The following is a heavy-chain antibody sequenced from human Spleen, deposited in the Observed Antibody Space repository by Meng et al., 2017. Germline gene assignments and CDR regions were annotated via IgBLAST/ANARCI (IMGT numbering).Heavy chain of an antibody. J-gene: IGHJ4*02. Sequence: SLKISCAASGFTVDDYAMHWVRQAPGKGLEWVSGISWDSGIIGYADSVKGRFTITRDNAKNSLYLEMSSLRAEDTALYYCAKDRSVGNTRYYFDYWGQGTLVTVSS. CDR1: GFTVDDYA. CDR3: AKDRSVGNTRYYFDY. V-gene: IGHV3-9*01. CDR2: ISWDSGII. D-gene: IGHD1-26*01.